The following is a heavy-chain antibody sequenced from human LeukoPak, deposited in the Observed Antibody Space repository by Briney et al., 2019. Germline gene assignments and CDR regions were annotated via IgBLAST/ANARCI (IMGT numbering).Heavy chain of an antibody. CDR1: GFSFRSYD. CDR2: INQDGTEK. Sequence: GGSLRLSCAASGFSFRSYDMYWVRQAPGKGLEWVANINQDGTEKYYVDSVKGRFTISRDNAKNSLYLQMNSLRAEDTAIYYCARGIDIWGQGTMVTVSS. CDR3: ARGIDI. V-gene: IGHV3-7*01. J-gene: IGHJ3*02.